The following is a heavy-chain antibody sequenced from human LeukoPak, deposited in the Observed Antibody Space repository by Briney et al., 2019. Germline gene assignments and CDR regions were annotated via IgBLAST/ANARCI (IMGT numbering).Heavy chain of an antibody. CDR1: GGSISSYY. J-gene: IGHJ4*02. Sequence: SETLSITCTVSGGSISSYYWSWIRQPPGKGLEWIGYIYYSGSTNYNPSLKSRVTISVDTSKNQFSLRLSSVTAADTAVYYCASGYSYGYQRKWGQGTLVTVSS. V-gene: IGHV4-59*01. CDR2: IYYSGST. CDR3: ASGYSYGYQRK. D-gene: IGHD5-18*01.